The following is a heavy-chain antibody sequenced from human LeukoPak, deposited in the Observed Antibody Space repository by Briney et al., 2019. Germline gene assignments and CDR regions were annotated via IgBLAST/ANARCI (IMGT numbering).Heavy chain of an antibody. D-gene: IGHD3-16*02. CDR2: IKQDGSEK. CDR1: GFTFSSYW. V-gene: IGHV3-7*03. J-gene: IGHJ4*02. Sequence: GGSLRLSCAASGFTFSSYWMSWVRQAPGKGLEWVANIKQDGSEKYYADSVKGRFTISRDKAKNSLYLQMNSLRAEDTAVYYCASGAYDYVWGSYRHDYWGQGTLVTVSS. CDR3: ASGAYDYVWGSYRHDY.